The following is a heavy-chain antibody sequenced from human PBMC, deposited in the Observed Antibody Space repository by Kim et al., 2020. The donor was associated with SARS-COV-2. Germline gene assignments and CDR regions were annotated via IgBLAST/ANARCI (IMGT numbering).Heavy chain of an antibody. CDR2: TYYRSRWYN. D-gene: IGHD2-8*01. V-gene: IGHV6-1*01. CDR3: AREAGAPSNYNWFDP. CDR1: GDSVSSNSAA. J-gene: IGHJ5*02. Sequence: SQTLSLTCAISGDSVSSNSAAWNWIRQSLSRGLEWLGRTYYRSRWYNDYAVSVKSRVTINPDTSKNQFSLQLNSVTPEDTAVYYCAREAGAPSNYNWFDPWGQGTLVTVSS.